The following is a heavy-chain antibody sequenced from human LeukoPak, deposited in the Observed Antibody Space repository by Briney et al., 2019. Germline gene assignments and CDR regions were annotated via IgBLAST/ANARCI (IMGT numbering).Heavy chain of an antibody. D-gene: IGHD3-22*01. CDR2: IYYSGST. CDR3: ARRRYYDSSGSSPLDY. V-gene: IGHV4-39*01. J-gene: IGHJ4*02. Sequence: PSETLSLTCTVFGGSISSSSYYWGWIRQPPGKGLEWIGSIYYSGSTYYTPSLKSRVTISVDTSKNQFSLKLRSVTAADTAVYYWARRRYYDSSGSSPLDYWGQGTLVTVSS. CDR1: GGSISSSSYY.